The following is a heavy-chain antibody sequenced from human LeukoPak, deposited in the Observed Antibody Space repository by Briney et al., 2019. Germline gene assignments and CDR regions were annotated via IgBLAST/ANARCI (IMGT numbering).Heavy chain of an antibody. CDR1: GGSFSGYY. J-gene: IGHJ4*02. CDR3: ARGASRVGYNYGYYFDN. CDR2: INHSGST. D-gene: IGHD5-24*01. V-gene: IGHV4-34*01. Sequence: PSETLSLTCAVYGGSFSGYYWSWIRQPPGKGLEWIGEINHSGSTNYNPSLKSRVTISVDTSKNQFSLKLSSVTAADTAVYYCARGASRVGYNYGYYFDNWGQGTLVTVSS.